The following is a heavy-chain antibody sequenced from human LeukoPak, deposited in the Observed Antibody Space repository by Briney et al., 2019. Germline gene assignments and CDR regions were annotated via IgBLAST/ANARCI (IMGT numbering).Heavy chain of an antibody. CDR3: ARVSRDGYYLFDY. J-gene: IGHJ4*02. D-gene: IGHD5-24*01. V-gene: IGHV1-46*01. CDR1: GYIIATYY. Sequence: ASVKVSCKASGYIIATYYIDWVRQAPGQGLEWMGRINPSGGSTNYARQFQDRVTMTSDTSTTTVYMGLSSLRSEDTAVYFCARVSRDGYYLFDYWGQGTLITVSS. CDR2: INPSGGST.